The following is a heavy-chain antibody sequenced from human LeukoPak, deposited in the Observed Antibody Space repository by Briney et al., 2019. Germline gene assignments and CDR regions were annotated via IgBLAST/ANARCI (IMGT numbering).Heavy chain of an antibody. D-gene: IGHD1/OR15-1a*01. V-gene: IGHV4-38-2*01. CDR2: IYHSGST. J-gene: IGHJ4*02. CDR1: GYSISSGYY. CDR3: AGMEQLPGGFDY. Sequence: SETLSLTCAVSGYSISSGYYWGWIRQPPGKGLEWIGSIYHSGSTYYNPSLKSRVTISVDTSKNQFSLKLSSVTAADTAVYYCAGMEQLPGGFDYWGQGTLVTVSS.